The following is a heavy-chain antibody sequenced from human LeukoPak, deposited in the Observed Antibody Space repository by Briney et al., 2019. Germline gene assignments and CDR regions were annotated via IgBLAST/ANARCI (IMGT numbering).Heavy chain of an antibody. D-gene: IGHD3-22*01. V-gene: IGHV3-30*01. Sequence: GGSLRLSCAASGFTFSSYPMHWVRQAPGKGLEWVAVISYGGSNKYYADSVKGRFTISRDNSKNTLYLQMNSLRAEDTAVYYCARDHYYDSSGYPSPDYWGQGTLVTVSS. CDR3: ARDHYYDSSGYPSPDY. CDR1: GFTFSSYP. J-gene: IGHJ4*02. CDR2: ISYGGSNK.